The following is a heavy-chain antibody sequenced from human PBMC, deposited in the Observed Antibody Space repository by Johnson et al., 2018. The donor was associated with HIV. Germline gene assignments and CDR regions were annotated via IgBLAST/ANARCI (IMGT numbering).Heavy chain of an antibody. CDR1: AFSVSSYA. CDR3: ARDMEAYCSGGSCYPAAFDI. CDR2: ISYDGSNK. D-gene: IGHD2-15*01. Sequence: QVQLVESGGGVVQPGRSLRLSCAVSAFSVSSYAMHWVRQAPGKGLEWVAVISYDGSNKYYADSVKGRFTISRDNSKNTLYLQMNSLRAEDTAVYYCARDMEAYCSGGSCYPAAFDIWGQGTMVTVSS. J-gene: IGHJ3*02. V-gene: IGHV3-30-3*01.